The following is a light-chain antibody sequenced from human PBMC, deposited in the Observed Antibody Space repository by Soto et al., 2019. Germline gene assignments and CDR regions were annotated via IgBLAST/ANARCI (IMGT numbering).Light chain of an antibody. CDR2: EVS. Sequence: QSALTQPPSASGSPGQSVTISCTGTSSDVGGYNYVSWYQQHPGKAPKLMIYEVSKRPSGVPYRFSGSKSGNTASLTVSGLQSEDEAEYYCSSYAGSNLWMFGGGTNLTVL. CDR1: SSDVGGYNY. CDR3: SSYAGSNLWM. J-gene: IGLJ3*02. V-gene: IGLV2-8*01.